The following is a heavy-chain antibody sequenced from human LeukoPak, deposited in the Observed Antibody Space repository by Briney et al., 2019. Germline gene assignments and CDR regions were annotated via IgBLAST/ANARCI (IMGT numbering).Heavy chain of an antibody. Sequence: GASVKVSCKASGYTFTSYDISWVRQATGQGLERMGWMNPKSGSTEYEEQFQGRFTITRDSSISTVYMELSSLRSEDTAVYYCARGYCTNGVCPRPFDYWGQGTLLTVSS. J-gene: IGHJ4*02. CDR3: ARGYCTNGVCPRPFDY. CDR2: MNPKSGST. CDR1: GYTFTSYD. D-gene: IGHD2-8*01. V-gene: IGHV1-8*01.